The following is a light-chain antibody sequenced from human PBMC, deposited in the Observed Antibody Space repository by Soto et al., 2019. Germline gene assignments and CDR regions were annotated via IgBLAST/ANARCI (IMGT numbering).Light chain of an antibody. CDR1: SSNIGAGYD. J-gene: IGLJ1*01. Sequence: QSVLAQPPSVSGAPGQKVTISCTGSSSNIGAGYDLHWYQQLPGTAPKLLLYGNSNRPSGVPDRFSGSKSGTSASLAITRLQDEDEADYYCQSYDSSMSAYVFGTGTKVTVL. CDR3: QSYDSSMSAYV. V-gene: IGLV1-40*01. CDR2: GNS.